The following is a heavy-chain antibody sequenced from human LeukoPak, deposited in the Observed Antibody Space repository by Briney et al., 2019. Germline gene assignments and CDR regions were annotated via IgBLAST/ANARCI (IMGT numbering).Heavy chain of an antibody. D-gene: IGHD1-26*01. CDR1: GYTLTELS. V-gene: IGHV1-24*01. J-gene: IGHJ4*02. CDR3: ATTLVSYWTFDY. CDR2: FDPEDGET. Sequence: ASVKVSCKVSGYTLTELSMHWVRQAPGKGLGWMGGFDPEDGETIYAQKFQGRVTMTEDTSTDTAYMELSSLRSEDTTVYYCATTLVSYWTFDYWGQGTLVTVSS.